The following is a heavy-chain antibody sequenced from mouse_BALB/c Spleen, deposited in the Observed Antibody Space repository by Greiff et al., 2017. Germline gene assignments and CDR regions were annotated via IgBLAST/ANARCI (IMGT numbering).Heavy chain of an antibody. CDR2: ISSGGST. CDR1: GFTFSSYA. Sequence: DVQLVESGGGLVKPGGSLKLSCAASGFTFSSYAMSWVRQTPEKRLEWVASISSGGSTYYPDSVKGRFTISRDNARNILYLQMSSLRSEDTAMYYCAREGVPGFAYWGQGTLVTVSA. J-gene: IGHJ3*01. CDR3: AREGVPGFAY. V-gene: IGHV5-6-5*01.